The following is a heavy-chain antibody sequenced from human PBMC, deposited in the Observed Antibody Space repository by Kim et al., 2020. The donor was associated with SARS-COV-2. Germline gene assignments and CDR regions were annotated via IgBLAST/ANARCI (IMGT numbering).Heavy chain of an antibody. D-gene: IGHD3-3*01. CDR3: AKVGEFWSGLYYHYGMDV. J-gene: IGHJ6*02. CDR2: ISGSGGST. CDR1: GFTFSSYA. V-gene: IGHV3-23*01. Sequence: GGSLRLSCAASGFTFSSYAMSWVRQAPGKGLEWVSAISGSGGSTYYADSVKGRFTISRDNSKNTLYLQMNSLRAEDTAVYYCAKVGEFWSGLYYHYGMDVGGRETTVTVSS.